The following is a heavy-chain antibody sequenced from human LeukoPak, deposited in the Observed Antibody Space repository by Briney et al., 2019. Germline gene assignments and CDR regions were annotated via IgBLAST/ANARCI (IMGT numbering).Heavy chain of an antibody. CDR3: TREAA. Sequence: GGSLRLSCAASGFTYSRHWMSWDRQAPGKGLEWVANIKEDGSEKYYVDSVRGRFTISRDNAKNSLYLQMNSLRVDDTAMYYCTREAAWGRGTLVTVSS. V-gene: IGHV3-7*01. CDR2: IKEDGSEK. J-gene: IGHJ5*02. CDR1: GFTYSRHW.